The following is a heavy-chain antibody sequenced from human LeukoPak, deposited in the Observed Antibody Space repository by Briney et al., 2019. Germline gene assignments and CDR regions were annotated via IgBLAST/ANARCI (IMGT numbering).Heavy chain of an antibody. Sequence: GGSLRLSCAASGFTFSSYWMSWVRQAPGKGLEWVANIKQDGSEKYYVDSVKGRFTISRDNAKNSLYLQMNSLRAEDTAVYYCARFGYDILTGYYHYWGQGTLVTVSS. V-gene: IGHV3-7*01. D-gene: IGHD3-9*01. CDR2: IKQDGSEK. J-gene: IGHJ4*02. CDR1: GFTFSSYW. CDR3: ARFGYDILTGYYHY.